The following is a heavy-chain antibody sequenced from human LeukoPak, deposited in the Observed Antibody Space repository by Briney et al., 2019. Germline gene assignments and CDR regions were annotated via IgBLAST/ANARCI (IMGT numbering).Heavy chain of an antibody. D-gene: IGHD3-16*02. J-gene: IGHJ5*02. CDR2: IYYSGST. V-gene: IGHV4-39*07. Sequence: SETLSLTCTVSGGSISSSSYYWGWIRQPSGKGLEWIGNIYYSGSTYYNPSLESRVTMSLDTSKNQFSLKLSSVTAADTAVYYCARDENGYVWGSFRAWGQGTLVTVSS. CDR3: ARDENGYVWGSFRA. CDR1: GGSISSSSYY.